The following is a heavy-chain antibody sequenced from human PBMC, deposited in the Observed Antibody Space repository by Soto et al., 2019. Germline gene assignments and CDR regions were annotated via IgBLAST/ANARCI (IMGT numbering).Heavy chain of an antibody. Sequence: ASVKVSCKASGYTFTGYYMHWVRQAPGQGLEWMGWINPNSGGTNYAQKFQGWVTMTRDTSISTAYMELSRLRSDDTAVYYCARVPMNGGNSSGWFDPWGQGTLVTVSS. V-gene: IGHV1-2*04. J-gene: IGHJ5*02. CDR3: ARVPMNGGNSSGWFDP. D-gene: IGHD2-21*02. CDR2: INPNSGGT. CDR1: GYTFTGYY.